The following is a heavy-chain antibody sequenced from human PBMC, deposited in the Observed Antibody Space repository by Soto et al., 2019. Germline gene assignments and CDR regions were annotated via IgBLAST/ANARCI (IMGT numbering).Heavy chain of an antibody. CDR2: AYHNGRT. CDR3: ARSEATGLDY. CDR1: GDSLSSRNW. J-gene: IGHJ4*02. D-gene: IGHD1-26*01. Sequence: QSLTCDVSGDSLSSRNWWSWVRQTPGEGLEWIGEAYHNGRTKYNPSLKSRVTISVDKSKNQLSLKLSSVTAADTAVYYCARSEATGLDYWGQGTLVTVSS. V-gene: IGHV4-4*02.